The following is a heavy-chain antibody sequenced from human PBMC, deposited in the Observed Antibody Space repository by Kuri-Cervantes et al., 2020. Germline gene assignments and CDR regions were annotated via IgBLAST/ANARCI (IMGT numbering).Heavy chain of an antibody. CDR2: MNPNSGNT. V-gene: IGHV1-8*02. CDR3: AKDYRLVWESSLFDY. J-gene: IGHJ4*02. D-gene: IGHD1-26*01. CDR1: GYTFTSYD. Sequence: ASVKVSCKASGYTFTSYDINWVRQATGQGLEWMGWMNPNSGNTGYAQKFQGRVTMTRNTSISTAYMELSSLRAEDTALYYCAKDYRLVWESSLFDYWGQGTLVTVSS.